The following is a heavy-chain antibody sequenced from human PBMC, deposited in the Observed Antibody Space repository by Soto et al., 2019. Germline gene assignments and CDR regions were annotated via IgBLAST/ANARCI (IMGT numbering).Heavy chain of an antibody. Sequence: SETLSLTCTVSGGSISSGDYYWSWIRQPPGKGLEWIGYIYYSGSTYYNPSLKSRVTMSVDTSKNQFSLKLSSVTAADTAVYYCARESPRDSHYFDYWGQGTLVTVSS. CDR1: GGSISSGDYY. CDR3: ARESPRDSHYFDY. J-gene: IGHJ4*02. CDR2: IYYSGST. D-gene: IGHD3-22*01. V-gene: IGHV4-30-4*01.